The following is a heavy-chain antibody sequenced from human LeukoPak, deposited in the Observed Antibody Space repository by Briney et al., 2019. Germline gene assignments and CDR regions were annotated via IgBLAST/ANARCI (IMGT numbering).Heavy chain of an antibody. CDR2: IVGSGVTT. CDR1: GFTFSNYG. J-gene: IGHJ4*02. D-gene: IGHD4/OR15-4a*01. Sequence: GGSLRLSCVASGFTFSNYGMSWVRQAPGKGLEWVSGIVGSGVTTYYADSVKGRFTISRDNSKNTLYLHMNSLRAEDTAIYYCARRAGAYSRPYDYWGQGTLVTVSS. CDR3: ARRAGAYSRPYDY. V-gene: IGHV3-23*01.